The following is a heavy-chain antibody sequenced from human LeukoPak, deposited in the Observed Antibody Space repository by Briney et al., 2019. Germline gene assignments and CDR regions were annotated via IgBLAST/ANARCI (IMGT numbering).Heavy chain of an antibody. Sequence: ASVKVSCKASGYTFTSYGISRVRQAPGQGLEWMGWISAYNGNTNYAQKLQGRVTMTTDTSTSTAYMELRSLRSDDTAVYYCARDVVGATRPLFDYWGQGTLVTVSS. V-gene: IGHV1-18*01. CDR2: ISAYNGNT. CDR1: GYTFTSYG. J-gene: IGHJ4*02. CDR3: ARDVVGATRPLFDY. D-gene: IGHD1-26*01.